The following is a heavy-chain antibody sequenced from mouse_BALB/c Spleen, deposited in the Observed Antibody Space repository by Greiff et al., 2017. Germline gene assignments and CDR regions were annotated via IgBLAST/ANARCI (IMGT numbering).Heavy chain of an antibody. V-gene: IGHV1-5*01. J-gene: IGHJ4*01. CDR2: IYPGNSDT. CDR3: TRSEIYYGNAMDY. CDR1: GYTFTSYW. Sequence: VHVKQSGTVLARPGASVKMSCKASGYTFTSYWMHWVKQRPGQGLEWIGAIYPGNSDTSYNQKFKGKAKLTAVTSTSTAYMELSSLTNEDSAVYYCTRSEIYYGNAMDYWGQGTSVTVSS. D-gene: IGHD2-1*01.